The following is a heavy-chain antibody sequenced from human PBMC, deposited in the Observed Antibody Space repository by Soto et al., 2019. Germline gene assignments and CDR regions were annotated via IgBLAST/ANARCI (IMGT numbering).Heavy chain of an antibody. D-gene: IGHD2-2*01. Sequence: PSETLSLTCTVSGGSISSYYWSWIRRPPGKGLEWIGYIYNSGSTHSNPSLQSRVTISVDTSKNQFSLKLSSVTAADTARYFCAGYCSSSICHEDRYFALEVWGQGTTVTVSS. V-gene: IGHV4-59*01. CDR1: GGSISSYY. J-gene: IGHJ6*02. CDR2: IYNSGST. CDR3: AGYCSSSICHEDRYFALEV.